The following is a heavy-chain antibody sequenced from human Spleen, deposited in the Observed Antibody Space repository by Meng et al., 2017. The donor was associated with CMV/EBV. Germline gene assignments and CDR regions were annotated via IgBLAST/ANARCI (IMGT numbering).Heavy chain of an antibody. CDR2: MNPNSGNT. Sequence: ASVKVSCKASGYIFTGYYMHWVRQAPGQGLEWMGWMNPNSGNTGYAQKFQGRVTMTRKTSISTAYMELSSLRSEDTAVYYCASKIVVPAAIFGEQDAFDIWGQGTMVTVSS. J-gene: IGHJ3*02. CDR1: GYIFTGYY. V-gene: IGHV1-8*02. D-gene: IGHD2-2*01. CDR3: ASKIVVPAAIFGEQDAFDI.